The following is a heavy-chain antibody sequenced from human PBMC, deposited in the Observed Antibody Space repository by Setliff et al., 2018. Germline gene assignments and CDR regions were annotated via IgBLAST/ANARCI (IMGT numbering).Heavy chain of an antibody. D-gene: IGHD6-13*01. CDR2: ISRGGNTI. Sequence: PGGSLRLSCAASGFTFSDYYMTWIRQAPGKGLEWVSYISRGGNTIYYADSVKGRFTIPRDNARDSLFLQMNTLRAEDTAVYYCARDLAAGKGPVDYWGQGTLVTVSS. J-gene: IGHJ4*02. CDR3: ARDLAAGKGPVDY. CDR1: GFTFSDYY. V-gene: IGHV3-11*04.